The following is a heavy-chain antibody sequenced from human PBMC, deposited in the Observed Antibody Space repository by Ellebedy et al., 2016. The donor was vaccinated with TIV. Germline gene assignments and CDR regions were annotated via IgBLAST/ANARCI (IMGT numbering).Heavy chain of an antibody. V-gene: IGHV4-59*01. CDR3: ARRGSVSGSRGYYFDF. CDR1: GASLRSYY. D-gene: IGHD3-10*01. J-gene: IGHJ4*02. CDR2: IFYSGST. Sequence: MPSETLSLTCTVSGASLRSYYWSWIRQPPGKGLEWLGHIFYSGSTNSNPSLKSRVTISVDSSKKQISLKLTSVTAADTAVYYCARRGSVSGSRGYYFDFWGQGTQVAVSS.